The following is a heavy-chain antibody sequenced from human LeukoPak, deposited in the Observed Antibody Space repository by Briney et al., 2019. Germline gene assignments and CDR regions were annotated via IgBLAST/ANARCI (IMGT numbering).Heavy chain of an antibody. CDR1: GGSISSGGYY. CDR2: IYYSGST. J-gene: IGHJ4*02. V-gene: IGHV4-31*03. Sequence: SQTLSLTCTVSGGSISSGGYYWSWIRQRPGKGLEWIGYIYYSGSTYYNPSLKSRVTISVDTSKNQFSLKLSSVTAADTAVYYCARETTVVTRRGDQGGLGYWGQGTLVTVSS. CDR3: ARETTVVTRRGDQGGLGY. D-gene: IGHD4-23*01.